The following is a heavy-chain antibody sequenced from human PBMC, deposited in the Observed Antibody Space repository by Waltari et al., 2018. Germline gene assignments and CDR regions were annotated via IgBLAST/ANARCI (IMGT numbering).Heavy chain of an antibody. J-gene: IGHJ4*02. CDR1: GCSISSSSYY. D-gene: IGHD6-13*01. Sequence: QLQLQESGPGLVKPSATLSLTCPVSGCSISSSSYYWGWIRQPPGKGLEWSGSIYYSGSTYYNPSLKSRVTISVDTSKNQFSLKLSSVTAADTAVYYCARPKGSSSWYGFDYWGQGTLVTVSS. V-gene: IGHV4-39*01. CDR3: ARPKGSSSWYGFDY. CDR2: IYYSGST.